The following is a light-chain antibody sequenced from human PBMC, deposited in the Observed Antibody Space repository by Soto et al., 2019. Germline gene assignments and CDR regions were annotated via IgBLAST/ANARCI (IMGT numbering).Light chain of an antibody. V-gene: IGLV2-14*01. Sequence: QPVATQPASVCRTPGVSITISFAGTVGDVVAYNYVSWYQQHPGKANQLMIYEVFRRSSGISNRFSGSKSGNKAFPTISTLQAEGEAEDYCSSYTTSTTVVSRGGSK. CDR3: SSYTTSTTVV. J-gene: IGLJ3*02. CDR1: VGDVVAYNY. CDR2: EVF.